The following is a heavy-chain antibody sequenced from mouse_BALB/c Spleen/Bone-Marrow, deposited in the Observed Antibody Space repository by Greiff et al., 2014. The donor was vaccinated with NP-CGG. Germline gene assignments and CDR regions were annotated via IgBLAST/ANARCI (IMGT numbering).Heavy chain of an antibody. CDR2: INPTSGYT. CDR3: ARRDDGYVYFDY. D-gene: IGHD2-3*01. J-gene: IGHJ2*01. V-gene: IGHV1-4*01. CDR1: GYTFTTYM. Sequence: QVQLKDSGAELARPGASVKMSCRASGYTFTTYMIHWVRQRPGQGLEWIGYINPTSGYTNYNQKFKDKATLTADKSSSTAYMQLSSLTSEDSAVYYCARRDDGYVYFDYWGQGTTLTVSS.